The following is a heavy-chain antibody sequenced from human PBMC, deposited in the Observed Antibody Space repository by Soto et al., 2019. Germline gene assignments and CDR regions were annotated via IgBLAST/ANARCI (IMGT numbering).Heavy chain of an antibody. J-gene: IGHJ6*02. CDR3: AKGRVYDFEYYYYYGMDV. CDR1: GFTFSSYG. Sequence: GGSLTLSCAASGFTFSSYGMHWVRQAPGKGLEWVAVISYDGSNKYYADSVKGRFTISRDNSKNTLYLQMNSLRAEDTAVYYCAKGRVYDFEYYYYYGMDVWGQGTTVTVSS. CDR2: ISYDGSNK. V-gene: IGHV3-30*18. D-gene: IGHD3-3*01.